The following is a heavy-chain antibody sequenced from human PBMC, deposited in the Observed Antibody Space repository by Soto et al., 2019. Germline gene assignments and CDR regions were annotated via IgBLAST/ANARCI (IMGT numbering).Heavy chain of an antibody. Sequence: GGSLRLSCAASGFTFSSYGMHWVRQAPGKGLEWVAVISYDGSNKYYADSVKGRFTISRDNSKNTLYLQMNSLRAEDTVVYYCAKDFPGYYDSSGLDYWGQGTLVTVSS. D-gene: IGHD3-22*01. CDR3: AKDFPGYYDSSGLDY. V-gene: IGHV3-30*18. CDR1: GFTFSSYG. J-gene: IGHJ4*02. CDR2: ISYDGSNK.